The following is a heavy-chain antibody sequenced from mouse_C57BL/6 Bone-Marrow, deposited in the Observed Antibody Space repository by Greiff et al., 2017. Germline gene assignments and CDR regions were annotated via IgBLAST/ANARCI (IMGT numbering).Heavy chain of an antibody. D-gene: IGHD2-2*01. CDR2: IYPGSGST. Sequence: QVQLQQPGAELVKPGASVKMSCKASGYTFTSYWITWVKQRPGQGLEWIGDIYPGSGSTNYNEKFKSKATLTVDTSSSTAYMPLSSLTSEDSAVYYCARGGLPDYYAMDYWGQGTSVTVSS. V-gene: IGHV1-55*01. CDR1: GYTFTSYW. CDR3: ARGGLPDYYAMDY. J-gene: IGHJ4*01.